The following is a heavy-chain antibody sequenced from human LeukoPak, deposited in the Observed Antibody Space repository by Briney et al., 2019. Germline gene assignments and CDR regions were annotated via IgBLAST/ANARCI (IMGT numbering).Heavy chain of an antibody. J-gene: IGHJ4*02. CDR1: GGTFSSYA. CDR3: AREVGAIGSPS. CDR2: IIPIFGTA. Sequence: GASVKVSCKASGGTFSSYAISWVRQAPGQGLEWMGGIIPIFGTANYAQKFQGRVTITADESTSTAYMELSSLRSEDTAVYYCAREVGAIGSPSWGQGTLATVSS. D-gene: IGHD1-26*01. V-gene: IGHV1-69*13.